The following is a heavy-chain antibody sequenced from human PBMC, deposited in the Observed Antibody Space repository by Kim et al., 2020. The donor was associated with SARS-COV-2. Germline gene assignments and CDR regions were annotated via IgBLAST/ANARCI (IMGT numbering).Heavy chain of an antibody. Sequence: GGSLRLSCGASGFTFGDYAVTWVRQAPGKGLEWVGLISSKADGGTIEYAASVKGRFTISKDDSNSIAYLQMNSLKTEETADYSSGSRPAYDFWCSQPDFWGQGVLVTVSS. J-gene: IGHJ4*02. CDR1: GFTFGDYA. V-gene: IGHV3-49*04. CDR3: GSRPAYDFWCSQPDF. D-gene: IGHD3-3*01. CDR2: ISSKADGGTI.